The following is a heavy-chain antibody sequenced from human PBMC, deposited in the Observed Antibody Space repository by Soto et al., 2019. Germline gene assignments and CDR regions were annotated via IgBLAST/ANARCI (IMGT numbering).Heavy chain of an antibody. J-gene: IGHJ6*02. V-gene: IGHV4-39*07. CDR1: GDSISSRSYY. Sequence: PSETLTLTCTVTGDSISSRSYYWGWIRQPPGKGLEWIGSIYYSGSTYNNPSLRSRVSMSIDTSKSQFSLKLNSVTAADTAVYYCASSAGHPGDFFYYNGMDVWGQGTTVTLSS. CDR3: ASSAGHPGDFFYYNGMDV. D-gene: IGHD3-10*01. CDR2: IYYSGST.